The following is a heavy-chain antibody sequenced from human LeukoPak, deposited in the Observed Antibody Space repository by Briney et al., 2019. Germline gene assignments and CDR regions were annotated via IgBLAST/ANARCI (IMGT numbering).Heavy chain of an antibody. CDR3: ARGAWVRGSGYFDY. D-gene: IGHD6-13*01. CDR1: GGSISSYY. Sequence: ETLSLTCTVSGGSISSYYWSWIRQPPGKGLEWIGYIYYSGSTNYNPSLKSRVTISVDTSKNQFSLKLSSVTAADTAVYYCARGAWVRGSGYFDYWGQGTLVTVSS. V-gene: IGHV4-59*01. CDR2: IYYSGST. J-gene: IGHJ4*02.